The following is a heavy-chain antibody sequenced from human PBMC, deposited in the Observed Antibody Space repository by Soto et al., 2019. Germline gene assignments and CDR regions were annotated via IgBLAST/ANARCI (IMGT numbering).Heavy chain of an antibody. CDR1: GYTFTSYG. J-gene: IGHJ6*03. CDR3: ARIPLRYYYYYMDV. CDR2: ISAYNGNT. V-gene: IGHV1-18*01. Sequence: ASVNVSCKASGYTFTSYGISWVRQAPGQGLEWMGWISAYNGNTNYAQKLQGRVTMTTDTSTSTAYMELRSLRSDDTAVYYCARIPLRYYYYYMDVWGKGTTVTVSS.